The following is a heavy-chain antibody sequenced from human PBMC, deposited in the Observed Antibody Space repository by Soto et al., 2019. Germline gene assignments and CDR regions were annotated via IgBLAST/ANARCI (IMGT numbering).Heavy chain of an antibody. Sequence: TGGSLRLSCAASGFTFSSYAMSWVRQAPGKGLEWVSAISGSGGSTYYADSVKGRFTISRDNSKNTLYLQMNSLRAEDTAVYYCAAYSYAKIWGYYYYYGMDVWGQGTTVTVSS. V-gene: IGHV3-23*01. CDR3: AAYSYAKIWGYYYYYGMDV. CDR1: GFTFSSYA. CDR2: ISGSGGST. D-gene: IGHD5-18*01. J-gene: IGHJ6*02.